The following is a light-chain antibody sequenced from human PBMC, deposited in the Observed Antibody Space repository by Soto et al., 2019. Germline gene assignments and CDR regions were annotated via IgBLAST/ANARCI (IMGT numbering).Light chain of an antibody. Sequence: EIVMTQSPATLSVSPGERATLSCRASQSFRDNLAWYQQKPGQAPRLLIFAASTRATGVPARFSGSGSGTEFTLTISSLQSEDFAVYYCQQRSNWPPEITFGQGTRLEIK. V-gene: IGKV3-15*01. CDR2: AAS. CDR1: QSFRDN. J-gene: IGKJ5*01. CDR3: QQRSNWPPEIT.